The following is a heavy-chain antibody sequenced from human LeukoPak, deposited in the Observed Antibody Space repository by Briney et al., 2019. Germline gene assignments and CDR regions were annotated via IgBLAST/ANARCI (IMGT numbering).Heavy chain of an antibody. CDR3: ARDYGVPAASSYYYYMDV. J-gene: IGHJ6*03. CDR1: GFTVSSNY. CDR2: ISSSSSYI. D-gene: IGHD2-2*01. V-gene: IGHV3-21*01. Sequence: KPGGSLRLSCAASGFTVSSNYMSWVRQAPGKGLEWVSSISSSSSYIYYADSVKGRFTISRDNAKNSLYLQMNSLRAEDTAVYYCARDYGVPAASSYYYYMDVWGKGTTVTVSS.